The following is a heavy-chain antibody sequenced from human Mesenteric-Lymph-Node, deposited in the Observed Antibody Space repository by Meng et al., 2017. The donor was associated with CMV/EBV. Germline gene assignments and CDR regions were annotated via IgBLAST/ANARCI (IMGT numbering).Heavy chain of an antibody. J-gene: IGHJ6*02. CDR2: INPSGGST. CDR1: GYTFTSYY. Sequence: ASVKVSCKTSGYTFTSYYMLWVRQAPGQGLEWMGIINPSGGSTRFAQRFQGRVTMTRDTSTSTVYMELSSLRSEDTAVYYCARDLADGSYSYYGMDVWGQGTPVTVSS. D-gene: IGHD1-14*01. V-gene: IGHV1-46*01. CDR3: ARDLADGSYSYYGMDV.